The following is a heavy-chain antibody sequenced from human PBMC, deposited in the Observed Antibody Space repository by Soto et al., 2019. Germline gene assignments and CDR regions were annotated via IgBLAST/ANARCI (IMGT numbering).Heavy chain of an antibody. V-gene: IGHV3-21*01. Sequence: GGSLRLSCAASGFTLSRYSMNWVRQAPGKGLEWVSSISSGRTYTDYADSVRGRFTISRDNSKNTLYLQMSSLRPEDTAVYYCARKGDIDYWGQGTLVTVSS. D-gene: IGHD1-26*01. CDR1: GFTLSRYS. CDR3: ARKGDIDY. CDR2: ISSGRTYT. J-gene: IGHJ4*02.